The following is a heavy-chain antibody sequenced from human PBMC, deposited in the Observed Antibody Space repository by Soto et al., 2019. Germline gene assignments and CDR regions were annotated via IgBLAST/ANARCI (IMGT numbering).Heavy chain of an antibody. CDR2: IGTAGDT. CDR1: GFTFSGFG. CDR3: ARGQEVGAHFFDS. Sequence: GGSLRLSCEASGFTFSGFGMHWVGQPTGKGLEWVSTIGTAGDTYYAVSVKGRFTISRDNAKNSLSLQMNSLRAGDTAVYFCARGQEVGAHFFDSWGQGTQVTVSS. D-gene: IGHD2-15*01. J-gene: IGHJ4*02. V-gene: IGHV3-13*01.